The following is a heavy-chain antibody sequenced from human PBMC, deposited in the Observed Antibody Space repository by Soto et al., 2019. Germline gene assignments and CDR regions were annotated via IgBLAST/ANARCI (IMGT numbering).Heavy chain of an antibody. CDR1: GGSISSGGYY. V-gene: IGHV4-31*03. J-gene: IGHJ4*02. CDR3: ARGIPGFWQPTR. CDR2: IYYSGST. D-gene: IGHD3-3*01. Sequence: QVQLQESGPGLVKPSQTLSLTCTVSGGSISSGGYYWSWIRQHPGKGLEWIGYIYYSGSTYYNPSLKRRVTISVDTSKNQFSLKLSSVTAADTAVYYCARGIPGFWQPTRWGQGTLVTVSS.